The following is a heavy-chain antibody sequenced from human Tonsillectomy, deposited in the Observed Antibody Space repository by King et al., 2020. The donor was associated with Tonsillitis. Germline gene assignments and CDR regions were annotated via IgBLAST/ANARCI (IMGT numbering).Heavy chain of an antibody. Sequence: LQLQESGPGLVKPSETLSLTCTVSGGSISSSSYYWGWIRQPPGKGLEWIGRTYYSGSNYYNPSLKSRVTISVDTSKNQFSLKLSSVTAAYTAVYYCARQRFGDPDWFGPWGQGTLVTVSS. CDR1: GGSISSSSYY. D-gene: IGHD3-10*01. J-gene: IGHJ5*02. CDR3: ARQRFGDPDWFGP. CDR2: TYYSGSN. V-gene: IGHV4-39*07.